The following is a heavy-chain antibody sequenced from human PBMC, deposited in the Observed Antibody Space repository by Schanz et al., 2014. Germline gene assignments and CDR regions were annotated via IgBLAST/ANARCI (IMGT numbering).Heavy chain of an antibody. V-gene: IGHV4-31*03. CDR3: ARFGRSSSSPHGSSGDY. J-gene: IGHJ4*02. D-gene: IGHD6-6*01. CDR1: GDSISSGSYY. Sequence: QVQLQESGPGLVRPSQTLSLTCTVSGDSISSGSYYWSWIRQHPGKGLEWIGYIYFNGSTYYKPSHTARLIISVDTSKNHFSLKLSSVTAADTAVYSCARFGRSSSSPHGSSGDYWGQGTLVTVSS. CDR2: IYFNGST.